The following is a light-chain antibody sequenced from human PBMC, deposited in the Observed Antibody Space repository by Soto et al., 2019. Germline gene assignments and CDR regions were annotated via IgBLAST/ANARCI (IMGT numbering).Light chain of an antibody. CDR1: QTISSW. Sequence: DIQMTQSPSTLSASVGDRVTISCRASQTISSWLAWYQQKPGKAPKLLIYDASNLESGVPSRLSGSGSGTEFTLTISSLQPDDFATYYCQQYNSYPWTFGQGTKVEIK. CDR3: QQYNSYPWT. V-gene: IGKV1-5*01. CDR2: DAS. J-gene: IGKJ1*01.